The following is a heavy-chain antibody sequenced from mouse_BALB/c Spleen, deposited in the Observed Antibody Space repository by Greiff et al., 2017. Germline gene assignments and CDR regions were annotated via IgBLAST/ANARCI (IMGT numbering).Heavy chain of an antibody. CDR2: ILPGSGST. D-gene: IGHD2-14*01. V-gene: IGHV1-9*01. CDR3: ARKVRRTDAMDY. J-gene: IGHJ4*01. CDR1: GYTFSSYW. Sequence: VQLQQSGAELMKPGASVKISCKATGYTFSSYWIEWVKQRPGHGLEWIGEILPGSGSTNYNEKFKGKATFTADTSSNTAYMQLSSLTSEDSAVYYCARKVRRTDAMDYWGQGTSVTVSS.